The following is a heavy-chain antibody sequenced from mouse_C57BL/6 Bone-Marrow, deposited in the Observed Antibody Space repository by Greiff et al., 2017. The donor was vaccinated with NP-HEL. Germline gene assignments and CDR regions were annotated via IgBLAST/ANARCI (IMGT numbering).Heavy chain of an antibody. J-gene: IGHJ2*01. CDR1: GFTFSDYG. V-gene: IGHV5-15*01. CDR3: ARLRYDYSFDY. CDR2: ISNLAYSI. Sequence: EVKLQESGGGLVQPGGSLKLSCAASGFTFSDYGMAWVRQAPRKGLEWVAFISNLAYSIYYADTVTGRFTISRENAKNTLYLEMSSLRSEDTAMYYCARLRYDYSFDYWGQGTTLTVSS. D-gene: IGHD2-4*01.